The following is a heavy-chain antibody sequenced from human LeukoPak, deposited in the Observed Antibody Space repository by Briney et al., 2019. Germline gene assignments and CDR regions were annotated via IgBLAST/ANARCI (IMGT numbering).Heavy chain of an antibody. D-gene: IGHD2-15*01. J-gene: IGHJ5*02. Sequence: ASVKVSCKASGYTFTGYYMHWVRQAPGQGLEWMGWINPNSGGTNYAQKFQGRVTMTRDTSISTAYMELSRLRSDDTAVYYCARLARGYCSGGSCYAFDPWGQGTLVTVSS. CDR2: INPNSGGT. CDR1: GYTFTGYY. CDR3: ARLARGYCSGGSCYAFDP. V-gene: IGHV1-2*02.